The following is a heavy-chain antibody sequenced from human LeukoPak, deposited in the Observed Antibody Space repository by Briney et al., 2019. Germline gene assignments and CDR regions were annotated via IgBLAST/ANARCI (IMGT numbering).Heavy chain of an antibody. V-gene: IGHV3-23*01. D-gene: IGHD2-2*01. CDR1: GFTFSSYA. CDR3: AKALECSSTSCSHLYYYHYYMDV. CDR2: ISGSGGST. Sequence: QPGGSLRLSCAASGFTFSSYAMSWVRQAPGKGLEWVSAISGSGGSTYYADSVKGRFTVSRDNSKNTLYLQMNSLRAEDTAVYYCAKALECSSTSCSHLYYYHYYMDVWGKGTTVTVSS. J-gene: IGHJ6*03.